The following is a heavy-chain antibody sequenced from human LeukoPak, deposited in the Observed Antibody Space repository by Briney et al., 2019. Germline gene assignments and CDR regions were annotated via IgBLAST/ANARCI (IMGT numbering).Heavy chain of an antibody. D-gene: IGHD2/OR15-2a*01. Sequence: GGSLRLSCAASGFTFSSYAMSWVRQAPGKGLEWVSVVSGSGTNTDYADSVKGRFTISRDNPKNTLYLQMNSLRAEDTAVYYCAKRTDSDYGDCWGQGTLVTVSS. CDR2: VSGSGTNT. J-gene: IGHJ4*02. CDR1: GFTFSSYA. CDR3: AKRTDSDYGDC. V-gene: IGHV3-23*01.